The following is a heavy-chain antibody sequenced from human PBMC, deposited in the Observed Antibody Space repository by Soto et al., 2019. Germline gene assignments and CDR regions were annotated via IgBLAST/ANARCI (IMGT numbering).Heavy chain of an antibody. J-gene: IGHJ4*02. V-gene: IGHV4-39*01. CDR3: VSQRTTVPTQAYFDY. Sequence: ETSSLTCTCSGGSVTNISYYWGWIRQSPGKGLEWIGSVYYRGRSYSKSSVKSRVTISVDTSKNRFSLSLNSVTASDTAVYFCVSQRTTVPTQAYFDYWGPGALVTVPQ. CDR2: VYYRGRS. D-gene: IGHD4-17*01. CDR1: GGSVTNISYY.